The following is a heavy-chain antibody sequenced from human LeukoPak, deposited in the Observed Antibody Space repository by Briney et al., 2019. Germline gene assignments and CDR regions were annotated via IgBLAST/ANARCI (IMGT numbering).Heavy chain of an antibody. CDR3: ARQLSTITIFDY. D-gene: IGHD3-3*01. CDR2: ISYDGSNK. V-gene: IGHV3-30-3*01. CDR1: GFTFSSYA. J-gene: IGHJ4*02. Sequence: GRSLRLSCAASGFTFSSYAMHWVRQAPGKRLEWVAVISYDGSNKYYADSVKGRFTISRDNSKNALYLQMNSLRAEDTAVYYCARQLSTITIFDYWGQGTLVTVSS.